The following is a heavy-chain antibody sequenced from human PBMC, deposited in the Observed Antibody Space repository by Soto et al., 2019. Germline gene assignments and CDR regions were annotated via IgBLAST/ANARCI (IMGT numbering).Heavy chain of an antibody. CDR1: GDTFTSYG. V-gene: IGHV1-18*01. CDR2: ISAYNGNT. J-gene: IGHJ4*02. CDR3: ASDRDDSSGPDC. D-gene: IGHD3-22*01. Sequence: ASVKVSCKASGDTFTSYGISWVRQAPGQGREWMGWISAYNGNTNYAQKLQGRVTMTTDTSTSTAYMELRSLRSDDTAVYYCASDRDDSSGPDCWGQRPRFTVSS.